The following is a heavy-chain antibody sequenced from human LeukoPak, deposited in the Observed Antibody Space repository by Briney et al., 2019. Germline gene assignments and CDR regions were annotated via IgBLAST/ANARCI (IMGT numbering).Heavy chain of an antibody. CDR3: AGSGYEYYDFWSGSLLDYYYYYGMDV. CDR2: MNPNSGNT. J-gene: IGHJ6*02. D-gene: IGHD3-3*01. CDR1: GYTFTGYY. Sequence: ASVKVSCKASGYTFTGYYMHWVRQAPGQGLEWMGWMNPNSGNTGYAQKFQGRVTMTRNTSISTAYMELSSLRSEDTAVYYCAGSGYEYYDFWSGSLLDYYYYYGMDVWGQGTTVTVSS. V-gene: IGHV1-8*02.